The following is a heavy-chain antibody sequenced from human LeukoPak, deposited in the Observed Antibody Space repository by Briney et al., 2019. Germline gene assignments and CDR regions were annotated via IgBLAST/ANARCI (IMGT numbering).Heavy chain of an antibody. V-gene: IGHV3-21*04. Sequence: GGSLRLSCAASGFTFSSYSMNWVRQAPGKGLEWVSSISSSSSYIYYADSVKGRFTISRDSSKSTLYLQMNSLTVEDTALYARVGYYGDYALALDHWGQGTLVSVSS. CDR2: ISSSSSYI. CDR1: GFTFSSYS. J-gene: IGHJ4*02. CDR3: VGYYGDYALALDH. D-gene: IGHD4-17*01.